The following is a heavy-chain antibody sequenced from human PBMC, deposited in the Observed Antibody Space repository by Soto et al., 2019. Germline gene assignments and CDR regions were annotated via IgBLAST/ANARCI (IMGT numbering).Heavy chain of an antibody. Sequence: QVQLQESGPGLVKPSETLSLTCTVSGGSISSYYWSWIRQPPGKGLEWIGYIYYSGSTNYNPSLKSRLPISVDTSKNQFSLKLSSVTAADTAVYYCARYSGIAQLTYYYYMDVWGKGTTVTVSS. D-gene: IGHD3-10*01. J-gene: IGHJ6*03. CDR1: GGSISSYY. CDR3: ARYSGIAQLTYYYYMDV. V-gene: IGHV4-59*08. CDR2: IYYSGST.